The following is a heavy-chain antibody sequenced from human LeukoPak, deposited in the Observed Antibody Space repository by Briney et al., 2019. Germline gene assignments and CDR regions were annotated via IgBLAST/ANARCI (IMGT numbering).Heavy chain of an antibody. CDR2: IYYSGST. J-gene: IGHJ4*02. V-gene: IGHV4-59*08. CDR1: GGSISSYF. D-gene: IGHD3-10*01. CDR3: ARRGGSGSGDY. Sequence: EASETLSLTCTVSGGSISSYFWNWIRQPPGKGLEWIGYIYYSGSTNYNPSLKSRVTISVDTSKNQFSLKLSSVTAADTAVYYCARRGGSGSGDYWGQGTLVTVSP.